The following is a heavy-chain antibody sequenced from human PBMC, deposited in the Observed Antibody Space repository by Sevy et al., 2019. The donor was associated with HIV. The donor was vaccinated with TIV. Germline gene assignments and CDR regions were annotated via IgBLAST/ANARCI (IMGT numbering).Heavy chain of an antibody. Sequence: GGSLRLSCAASGFTFSSHSFNWVRQAPGKGLEWISYISSTSSTIFYSDSVMDRFTISTDNAKNSQYLQMNSLRAEDTAVYYCARPLGYCSSTSCPYIFDIWGQGTMVTVSS. J-gene: IGHJ3*02. CDR1: GFTFSSHS. CDR2: ISSTSSTI. D-gene: IGHD2-2*01. CDR3: ARPLGYCSSTSCPYIFDI. V-gene: IGHV3-48*01.